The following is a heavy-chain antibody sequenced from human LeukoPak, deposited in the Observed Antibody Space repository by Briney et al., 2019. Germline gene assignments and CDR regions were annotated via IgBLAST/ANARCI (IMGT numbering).Heavy chain of an antibody. CDR1: GFTLSSYS. CDR2: ISGDSRYI. V-gene: IGHV3-21*01. D-gene: IGHD1-1*01. CDR3: ARDLRATTSPGSPQY. J-gene: IGHJ4*02. Sequence: GGSLRLSCAASGFTLSSYSMNWVRQAPGKGLEWVSAISGDSRYIYYADSVRGRFTISRDNAKNSLYLQMNSLRAEDTAVYYCARDLRATTSPGSPQYWGQGTLVTVSS.